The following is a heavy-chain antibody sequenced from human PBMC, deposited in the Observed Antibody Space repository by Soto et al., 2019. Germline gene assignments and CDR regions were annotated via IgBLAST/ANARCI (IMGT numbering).Heavy chain of an antibody. CDR1: GGSISSGDYY. D-gene: IGHD3-10*01. V-gene: IGHV4-30-4*01. J-gene: IGHJ6*02. Sequence: SETLSLTCTVSGGSISSGDYYWSWIRQPPGKGLEWIGYIYYSGSTYYNPSLKSRVTISVDTSKNQFSLKLSSVTAADTAVYYCAREIPGFYYGMDVWGQGTTVTVSS. CDR3: AREIPGFYYGMDV. CDR2: IYYSGST.